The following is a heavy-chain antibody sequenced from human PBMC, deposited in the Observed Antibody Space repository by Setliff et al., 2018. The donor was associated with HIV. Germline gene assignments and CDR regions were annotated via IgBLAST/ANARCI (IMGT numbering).Heavy chain of an antibody. V-gene: IGHV4-39*07. CDR3: ATCRNRPSNWFDP. CDR1: GGSVSSPGYY. Sequence: SETLSLTCTVSGGSVSSPGYYWGWIRQPPGKGLEWIGSVYNSGITFKNPSLKSRVTISVDRSGNQFSLRLTSVTAADTAVYYCATCRNRPSNWFDPWGQGAVVTVSS. J-gene: IGHJ5*02. CDR2: VYNSGIT.